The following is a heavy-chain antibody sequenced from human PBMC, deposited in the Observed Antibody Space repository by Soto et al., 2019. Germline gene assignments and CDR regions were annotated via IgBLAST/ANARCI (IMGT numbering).Heavy chain of an antibody. J-gene: IGHJ6*02. CDR1: GFPVSRNY. D-gene: IGHD3-10*01. CDR3: ASCFSGQGMEV. V-gene: IGHV3-53*01. CDR2: IYSGGNT. Sequence: EVQLVESGGGLIQPGGSLRLSCAASGFPVSRNYMSWVRQAPGKGLQWVSVIYSGGNTYYADSVKGRFTISRDNSKNTLYLQMNSLRAEDTAVYFCASCFSGQGMEVWGQGTTVTVSS.